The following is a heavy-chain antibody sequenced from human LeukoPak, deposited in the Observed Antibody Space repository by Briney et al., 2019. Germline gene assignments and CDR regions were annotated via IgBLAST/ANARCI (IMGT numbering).Heavy chain of an antibody. V-gene: IGHV3-21*01. D-gene: IGHD6-19*01. Sequence: GRSLRLSCAASGFTFSAFSMNWVRQAPGKGLEWVSAISSSSSDIYYTDSVKGRFTISRDNANNFLYLQVSSLRAEDTAVYYCATGYTSGTRIDYWGQGTLSPSPQ. CDR3: ATGYTSGTRIDY. J-gene: IGHJ4*02. CDR1: GFTFSAFS. CDR2: ISSSSSDI.